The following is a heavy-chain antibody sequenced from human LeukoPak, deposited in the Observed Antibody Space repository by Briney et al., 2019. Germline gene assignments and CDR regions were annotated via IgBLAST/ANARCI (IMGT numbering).Heavy chain of an antibody. CDR3: ARARSSSYGKNWFDP. J-gene: IGHJ5*02. CDR1: GYTFTGYY. Sequence: ASVKVSCKTSGYTFTGYYMHWVRQAPGQGLEWMGRINPNSSGTNYAQKFQGRVTMTRDTSISTAYMELSRLRSDDTAVYYCARARSSSYGKNWFDPWGQGTLVTVSS. V-gene: IGHV1-2*06. CDR2: INPNSSGT. D-gene: IGHD6-6*01.